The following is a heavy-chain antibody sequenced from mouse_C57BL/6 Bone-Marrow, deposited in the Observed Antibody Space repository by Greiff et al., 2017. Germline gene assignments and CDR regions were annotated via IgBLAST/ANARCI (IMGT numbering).Heavy chain of an antibody. CDR3: ARGVLGYYFDY. CDR1: GFTFSSYG. V-gene: IGHV5-6*01. Sequence: EVKLMESGGDLVKPGGSLKLSCAASGFTFSSYGMSWVRPTPDKRLEWVATISRGGSYTYYPDSVKGRFTISRDNAKNTLYLQMGRLKSEYTAVYYFARGVLGYYFDYWGQGTTLTVSS. CDR2: ISRGGSYT. J-gene: IGHJ2*01. D-gene: IGHD4-1*01.